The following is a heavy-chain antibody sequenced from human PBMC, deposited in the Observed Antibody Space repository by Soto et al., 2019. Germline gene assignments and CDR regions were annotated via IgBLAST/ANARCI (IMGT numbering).Heavy chain of an antibody. CDR2: INHSGST. D-gene: IGHD3-9*01. J-gene: IGHJ4*02. V-gene: IGHV4-34*01. Sequence: SETLSLTCAVYGGSFSGYYWSWIRQPPGKGLEWIGEINHSGSTNYNPSLKSRVTISVDTSKNQFSLKLSSVTAADTAVYYCATRRAHYDILTGYYNWGQGTLVTVSS. CDR3: ATRRAHYDILTGYYN. CDR1: GGSFSGYY.